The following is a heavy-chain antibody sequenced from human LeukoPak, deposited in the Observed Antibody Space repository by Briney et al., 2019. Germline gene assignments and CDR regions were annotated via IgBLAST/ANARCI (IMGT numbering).Heavy chain of an antibody. CDR1: GFTFSSYG. CDR2: ISYDGSNK. Sequence: PGGSLRLSCAAFGFTFSSYGMHWVRQAPGKGLEWVAVISYDGSNKYYADSVKGRFTISRDNSKNTLYLQMNSLRAEDTAVYYCAKDPGSWEYYFDYWGQGTLVTVSS. D-gene: IGHD6-13*01. V-gene: IGHV3-30*18. J-gene: IGHJ4*02. CDR3: AKDPGSWEYYFDY.